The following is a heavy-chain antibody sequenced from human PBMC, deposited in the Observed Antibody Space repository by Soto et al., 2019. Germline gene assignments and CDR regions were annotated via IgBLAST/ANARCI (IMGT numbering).Heavy chain of an antibody. CDR3: ARDQTPLGYCIY. CDR1: GGTFSSYT. V-gene: IGHV1-69*04. J-gene: IGHJ4*02. D-gene: IGHD2-15*01. Sequence: SVKVSCKASGGTFSSYTISWVRQAPGQGLEWMGRIIPILGIANYAQKFQGRVTITADKSTSTAYMELSSLRSEDTAVYYCARDQTPLGYCIYWGQGTLVTVSS. CDR2: IIPILGIA.